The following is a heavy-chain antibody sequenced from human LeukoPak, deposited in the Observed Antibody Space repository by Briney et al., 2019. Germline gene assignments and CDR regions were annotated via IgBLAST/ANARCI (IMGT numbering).Heavy chain of an antibody. CDR1: GFTFSSYW. CDR2: IKQDGSEK. J-gene: IGHJ4*02. CDR3: ARGITMVRGVIFY. Sequence: GGSRRPSWAASGFTFSSYWMSWFRQAQGKGLEWVANIKQDGSEKYYVDSVKGRFTISRDNAKNSLYLQMNSLRAEDTAVYYCARGITMVRGVIFYWGQGTLVTVSS. V-gene: IGHV3-7*01. D-gene: IGHD3-10*01.